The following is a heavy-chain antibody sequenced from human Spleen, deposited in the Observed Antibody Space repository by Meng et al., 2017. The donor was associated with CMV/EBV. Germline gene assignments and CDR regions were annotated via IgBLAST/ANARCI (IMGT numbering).Heavy chain of an antibody. CDR1: GFTFSSFA. CDR3: AREFGYYYDSRIDY. V-gene: IGHV3-30*02. Sequence: GGSLRLSCAASGFTFSSFAMSWVRQAPGKGLEWVAFIRYDGSNKYYADSVKGRFTISRDNAKNSLYLQMNSLRAEDTAVYYCAREFGYYYDSRIDYWGQGTLVTVSS. CDR2: IRYDGSNK. J-gene: IGHJ4*02. D-gene: IGHD3-22*01.